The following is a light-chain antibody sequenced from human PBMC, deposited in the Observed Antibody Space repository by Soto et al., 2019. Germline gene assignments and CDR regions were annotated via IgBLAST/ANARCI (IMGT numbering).Light chain of an antibody. J-gene: IGLJ2*01. CDR2: DVS. CDR1: SSGVGGYNY. V-gene: IGLV2-11*01. Sequence: QSVLTQPRSVSGSPGQSVTISCTGTSSGVGGYNYVSWYQQHPGKAPKLMIYDVSKRPSGVPDRFSGSKSGNTASLTISGLQAEDEADDYCCSYAGSYTLVFGGGTKLTVL. CDR3: CSYAGSYTLV.